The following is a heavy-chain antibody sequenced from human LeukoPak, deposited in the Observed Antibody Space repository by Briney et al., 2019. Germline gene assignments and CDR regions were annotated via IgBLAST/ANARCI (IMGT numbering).Heavy chain of an antibody. Sequence: ASVKVSCKASGYTFTTYSINWVRQAPGQGLEWMGWINTNTGNPTYAQGFIGRFVFSLDTSVTTAYLQISNLKAEDTAVYYCATDLGYCGGDCYDHDAFDIWGQGTMVIVSS. V-gene: IGHV7-4-1*02. CDR2: INTNTGNP. CDR3: ATDLGYCGGDCYDHDAFDI. CDR1: GYTFTTYS. J-gene: IGHJ3*02. D-gene: IGHD2-21*01.